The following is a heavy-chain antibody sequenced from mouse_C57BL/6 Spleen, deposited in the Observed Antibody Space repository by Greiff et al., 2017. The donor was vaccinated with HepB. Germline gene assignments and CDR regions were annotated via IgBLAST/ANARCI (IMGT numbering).Heavy chain of an antibody. CDR1: GYTFTDYN. CDR2: INPNNGGT. Sequence: QLKQSGPELVKPGASVKIPCKASGYTFTDYNMDWVKQSHGKSLEWIGDINPNNGGTIYNQKFKGKATLTVDKSSSTAYMELRSLTSEDTAVYYCAREGDYGSSYDAMDYWGQGTSVTVSS. V-gene: IGHV1-18*01. J-gene: IGHJ4*01. D-gene: IGHD1-1*01. CDR3: AREGDYGSSYDAMDY.